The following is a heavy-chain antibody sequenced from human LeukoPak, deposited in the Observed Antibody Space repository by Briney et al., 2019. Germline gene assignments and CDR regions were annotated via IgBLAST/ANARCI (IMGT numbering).Heavy chain of an antibody. D-gene: IGHD5-12*01. CDR1: GFTFSDYY. J-gene: IGHJ4*02. V-gene: IGHV3-11*01. CDR3: ARVTSRKRGYSGYDSLWPFDY. Sequence: GGSLRLSCAASGFTFSDYYMSWIRQAPGKGLEWVSYISSSGSTIYYADSVKGRFTISRDNAKNSLYLQMNSLRAEGTAVYYCARVTSRKRGYSGYDSLWPFDYWGQGTLVTVSS. CDR2: ISSSGSTI.